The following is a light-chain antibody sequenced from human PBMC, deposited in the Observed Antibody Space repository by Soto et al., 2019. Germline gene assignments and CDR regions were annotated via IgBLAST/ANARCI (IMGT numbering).Light chain of an antibody. CDR1: NIVSRS. CDR3: SSYTSSSTLV. V-gene: IGLV3-21*02. J-gene: IGLJ2*01. Sequence: SYELTQPPSVSVAPGQTASITCGGDNIVSRSVHWYQQKPGQAPVVVVNDDSDRPSGIPERFSGSNSGNTATLTISGLQAEDEADYYCSSYTSSSTLVFGGGTKLTVL. CDR2: DDS.